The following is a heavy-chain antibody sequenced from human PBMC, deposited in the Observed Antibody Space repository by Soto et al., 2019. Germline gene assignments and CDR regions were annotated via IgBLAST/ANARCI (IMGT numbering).Heavy chain of an antibody. CDR2: LSGGGGST. Sequence: LRLSCAASGFTFSSYAMSWVRQAPGKGLEWVSALSGGGGSTYYADSVKGRFTISRDNSENTLYLQMNSLRAEDTALYYCAKDRNGILRYFDWSFDYWGQGTLVTVSS. D-gene: IGHD3-9*01. CDR3: AKDRNGILRYFDWSFDY. J-gene: IGHJ4*02. CDR1: GFTFSSYA. V-gene: IGHV3-23*01.